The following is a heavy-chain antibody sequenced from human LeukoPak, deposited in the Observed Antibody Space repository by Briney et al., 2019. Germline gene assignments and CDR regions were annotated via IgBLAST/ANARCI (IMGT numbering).Heavy chain of an antibody. J-gene: IGHJ3*02. CDR1: GFTVSSNY. D-gene: IGHD5-24*01. CDR3: ARDGRWLQLAPDAFDI. Sequence: GGSLRLSCAASGFTVSSNYMTWVRQAPGKGLEWVSHIYSGDSTYYADSVKGRFTMSRDNSKNTLYLQMNSLRVEDTAVYYCARDGRWLQLAPDAFDIWGQGTMVTVSS. CDR2: IYSGDST. V-gene: IGHV3-66*01.